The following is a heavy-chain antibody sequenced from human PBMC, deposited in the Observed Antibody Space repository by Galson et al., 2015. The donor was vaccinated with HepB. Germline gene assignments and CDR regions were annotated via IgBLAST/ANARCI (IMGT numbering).Heavy chain of an antibody. CDR3: ARDRGFSQDWFFDL. CDR2: IIPMYGTT. CDR1: GGTFSASA. J-gene: IGHJ2*01. D-gene: IGHD3-10*01. V-gene: IGHV1-69*13. Sequence: SVKVSCKASGGTFSASAVSWVRQAPGQGLEWMGGIIPMYGTTTYAQKFQGKVTITADESTGTAYMEVNSLTSEDTAVYYCARDRGFSQDWFFDLWGRGTLVTVSS.